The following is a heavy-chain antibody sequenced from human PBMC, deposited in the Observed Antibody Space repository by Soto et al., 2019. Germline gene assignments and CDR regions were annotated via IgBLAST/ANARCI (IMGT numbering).Heavy chain of an antibody. CDR2: INAGNGNT. V-gene: IGHV1-3*01. CDR1: GYTFTSYA. D-gene: IGHD3-3*01. Sequence: GASVKVSCKASGYTFTSYAMHWVRQAPGQRLERMGWINAGNGNTKYSQKFQGRVTITRDTSASTAYMELSSLRSEDTAVYYCARPLENYDFWSGYYTPPYYYYGMDVWGQGTTVTVSS. CDR3: ARPLENYDFWSGYYTPPYYYYGMDV. J-gene: IGHJ6*02.